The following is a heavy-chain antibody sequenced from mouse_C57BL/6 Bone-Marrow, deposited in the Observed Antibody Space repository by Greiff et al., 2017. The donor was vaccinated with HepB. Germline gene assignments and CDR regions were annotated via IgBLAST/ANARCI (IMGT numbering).Heavy chain of an antibody. CDR3: ARDGQLRLPFAY. CDR1: GYTFTSYW. CDR2: INPSNGGT. Sequence: QVQLQQSGTELVKPGASVKLSCKASGYTFTSYWMHWVKQRPGQGLEWIGNINPSNGGTNYNEKFKSKATLTVDKTSSTAYMQLSSLTSEYSAVYYCARDGQLRLPFAYWGQGTLVTVSA. V-gene: IGHV1-53*01. D-gene: IGHD3-2*02. J-gene: IGHJ3*01.